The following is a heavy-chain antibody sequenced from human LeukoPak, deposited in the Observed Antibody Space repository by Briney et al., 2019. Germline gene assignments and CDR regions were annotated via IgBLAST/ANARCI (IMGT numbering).Heavy chain of an antibody. J-gene: IGHJ4*02. V-gene: IGHV3-23*01. CDR1: GFTFIIYA. CDR3: AKDKATATVFDC. CDR2: ISDSGSNT. Sequence: GGSLRLSCAASGFTFIIYAMSWVRQAPGKGVEWISTISDSGSNTWYAASVKGRLTIPKDNSKNTLYLHMNSLRADETAVYYCAKDKATATVFDCWGQGTLVTVSS. D-gene: IGHD2-15*01.